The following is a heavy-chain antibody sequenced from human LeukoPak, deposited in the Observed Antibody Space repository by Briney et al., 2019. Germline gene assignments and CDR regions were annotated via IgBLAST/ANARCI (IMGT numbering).Heavy chain of an antibody. V-gene: IGHV3-53*01. CDR3: ARDPGDAFDI. CDR1: GFTVSSNY. J-gene: IGHJ3*02. CDR2: IYSGGTT. Sequence: GGSLRLSCAASGFTVSSNYLSWVRQAPGQGLEWVSVIYSGGTTYYADSVKGRFTISRDNSKNTVSLQMNSLRAEDTAVYYCARDPGDAFDIWGQGTMVTVSS.